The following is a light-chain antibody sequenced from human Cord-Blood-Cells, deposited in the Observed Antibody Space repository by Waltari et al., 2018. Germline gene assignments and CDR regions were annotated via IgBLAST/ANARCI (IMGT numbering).Light chain of an antibody. Sequence: QSALTQPASVSGSPGQSITISCTGTSSDVGSYNLVSWYQQHPGKAPNLMIYEVSKRPSGVSNRFSGSKSGNTASLTISGLQAEDEADYYCCSYAGSSTPYVFGTGTKVTV. CDR1: SSDVGSYNL. CDR2: EVS. J-gene: IGLJ1*01. V-gene: IGLV2-23*02. CDR3: CSYAGSSTPYV.